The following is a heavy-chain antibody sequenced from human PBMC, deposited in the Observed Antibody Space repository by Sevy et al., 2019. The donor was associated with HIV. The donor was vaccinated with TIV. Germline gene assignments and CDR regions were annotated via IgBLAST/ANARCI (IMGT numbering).Heavy chain of an antibody. D-gene: IGHD3-22*01. J-gene: IGHJ4*02. CDR2: ISGSASST. CDR3: AKDGHYYDSSADYLNYFDY. V-gene: IGHV3-23*01. CDR1: GFTFSSYA. Sequence: GGSLRLSCAASGFTFSSYAMSWVHQAPGKGLEWVSAISGSASSTYYADSVKGRFTISRDNSKNTLYLLLNSLRAEDMAVYYCAKDGHYYDSSADYLNYFDYWGQGTLVTVSS.